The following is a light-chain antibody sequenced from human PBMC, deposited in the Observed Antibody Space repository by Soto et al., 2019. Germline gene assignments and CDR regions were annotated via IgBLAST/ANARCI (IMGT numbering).Light chain of an antibody. Sequence: DIQMTQSPSTLSASVGDRVTITCRASQSISGSLAWYQQKPGKAPKLLIYEASNLKSGGPSRFSGSGSGTEYTLTISSLQPDESVSYYCQQYNGFWTFGQGARVEIK. CDR1: QSISGS. V-gene: IGKV1-5*03. J-gene: IGKJ1*01. CDR3: QQYNGFWT. CDR2: EAS.